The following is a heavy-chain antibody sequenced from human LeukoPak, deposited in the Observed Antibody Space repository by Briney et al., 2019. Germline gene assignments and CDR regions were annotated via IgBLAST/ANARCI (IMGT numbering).Heavy chain of an antibody. CDR3: AKGRITIFGVVISPFFDY. CDR2: IIPIFGTA. J-gene: IGHJ4*02. Sequence: GASVKVSCKASGGTFSSYAISWVRQAPGQGLEWMGGIIPIFGTANYAQKFQGRVTITADESTSTAYMELSSLRSEDTAVYYCAKGRITIFGVVISPFFDYWGQGTLDTVSS. V-gene: IGHV1-69*01. D-gene: IGHD3-3*01. CDR1: GGTFSSYA.